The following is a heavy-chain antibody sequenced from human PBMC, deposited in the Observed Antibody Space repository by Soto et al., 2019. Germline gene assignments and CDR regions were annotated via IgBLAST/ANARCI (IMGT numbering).Heavy chain of an antibody. Sequence: QVQLQESGPGLVKPSGTLSLTCAVSSGSISSSNWWSWVRQPPGKGLEWIGEIYHSGSTNYNPSLKSRVTISVDKSKNQFSLKLSSVTAADTAVYYCARAYSSSWLVSTGPFDYWGQGTLVTVSS. V-gene: IGHV4-4*02. CDR3: ARAYSSSWLVSTGPFDY. D-gene: IGHD6-13*01. CDR2: IYHSGST. J-gene: IGHJ4*02. CDR1: SGSISSSNW.